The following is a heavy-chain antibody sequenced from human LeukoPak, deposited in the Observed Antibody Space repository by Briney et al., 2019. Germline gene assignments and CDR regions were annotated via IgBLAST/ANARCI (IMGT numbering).Heavy chain of an antibody. J-gene: IGHJ6*03. CDR2: IIPIFGTA. D-gene: IGHD2-15*01. CDR3: ASRSGGTFYYMDV. V-gene: IGHV1-69*13. Sequence: SEKVSCKASGGTFSSYAISWVRQAPGQGLEWMGGIIPIFGTANYAQKFQGRVTITADESTSTAYMELSSLRSEDTAVYYCASRSGGTFYYMDVWGKGTTVTVSS. CDR1: GGTFSSYA.